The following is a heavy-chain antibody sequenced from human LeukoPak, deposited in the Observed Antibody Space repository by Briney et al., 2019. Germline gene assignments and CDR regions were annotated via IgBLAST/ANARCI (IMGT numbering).Heavy chain of an antibody. CDR1: GFTFSSYW. J-gene: IGHJ6*02. Sequence: GGSLRLPCAASGFTFSSYWMRWVRQAPGKGLVWVSRINSDGSSTSYADSVKGRFTISRDNAKNTLYLQMNSLRAEDTAVYYCARDRERSYGDYGQFYYYGMDVWGQGTTVTVSS. CDR3: ARDRERSYGDYGQFYYYGMDV. CDR2: INSDGSST. V-gene: IGHV3-74*01. D-gene: IGHD4-17*01.